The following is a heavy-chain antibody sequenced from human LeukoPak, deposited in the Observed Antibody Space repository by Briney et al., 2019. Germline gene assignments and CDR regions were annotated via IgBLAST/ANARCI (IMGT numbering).Heavy chain of an antibody. CDR2: IYPGDSDT. J-gene: IGHJ4*02. CDR1: GFTFSSKW. D-gene: IGHD6-13*01. V-gene: IGHV5-51*01. Sequence: GGSLRLSCTASGFTFSSKWMTWVRQAPGKGLEWMGIIYPGDSDTRYSPSFQGQVTISADKSISTAYLQWSSLKASDTAMYYCARLGGQQLEHFDYWGQGTLVTVSS. CDR3: ARLGGQQLEHFDY.